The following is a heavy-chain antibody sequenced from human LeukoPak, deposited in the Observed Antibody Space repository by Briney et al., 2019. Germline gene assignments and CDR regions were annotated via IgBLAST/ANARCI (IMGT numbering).Heavy chain of an antibody. Sequence: KPSETLSLTCTVSGGSISSAGYSWNWIRQLPGKGLEWIGYIYYSGSTYYNPSLKSRVTISVDTSKNQFSLKLSSVTAADTAVYYCARDRPPRRRTPTLDEPARDYYYYGMDVWGQGTTVTVSS. J-gene: IGHJ6*02. CDR2: IYYSGST. CDR3: ARDRPPRRRTPTLDEPARDYYYYGMDV. CDR1: GGSISSAGYS. V-gene: IGHV4-31*03. D-gene: IGHD1-14*01.